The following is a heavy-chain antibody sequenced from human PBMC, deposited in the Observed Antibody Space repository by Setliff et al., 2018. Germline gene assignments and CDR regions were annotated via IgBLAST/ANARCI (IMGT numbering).Heavy chain of an antibody. J-gene: IGHJ4*02. CDR1: GGAFSNYG. V-gene: IGHV1-69*11. Sequence: GASVKVSCKVSGGAFSNYGLSWVRQAPGQGLLWMGRIIPILETTNYAQNFQGRVSITADDSPRTAYMELSSLTFEDTAVYYCARWNGSGYFYYWGQGTWVTVSS. D-gene: IGHD3-3*01. CDR3: ARWNGSGYFYY. CDR2: IIPILETT.